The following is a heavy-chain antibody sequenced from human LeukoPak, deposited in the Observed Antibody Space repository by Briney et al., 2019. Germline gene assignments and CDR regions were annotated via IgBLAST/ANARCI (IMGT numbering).Heavy chain of an antibody. CDR3: TNLVGATSDSDY. D-gene: IGHD1-26*01. J-gene: IGHJ4*02. V-gene: IGHV3-73*01. CDR1: GFTFSDSS. Sequence: GGSLKLSCAASGFTFSDSSIHWVCQASGKGLEWVGRIRSKANSYATAYAASVKGRFTISRDDSKNTAYLQMNSLKTEDTAVYYCTNLVGATSDSDYGGQGILVTVSS. CDR2: IRSKANSYAT.